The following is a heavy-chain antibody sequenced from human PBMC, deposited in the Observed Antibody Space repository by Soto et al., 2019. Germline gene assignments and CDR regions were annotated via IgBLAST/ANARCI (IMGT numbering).Heavy chain of an antibody. V-gene: IGHV3-72*01. CDR1: GFTFSDHY. Sequence: EVQLVESGGGLVQPGGSLRLSCAASGFTFSDHYMDWVRQAPGEGLEWVGRTTNKANSYTTEYAASVKGRFTISRDDSKNSLYLQMKSLKTEDTAVYYCARGSSWYYFDYWGQGTLVTVSS. D-gene: IGHD6-13*01. CDR2: TTNKANSYTT. J-gene: IGHJ4*02. CDR3: ARGSSWYYFDY.